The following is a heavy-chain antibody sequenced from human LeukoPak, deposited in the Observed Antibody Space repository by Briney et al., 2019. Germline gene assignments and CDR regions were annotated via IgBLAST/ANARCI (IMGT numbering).Heavy chain of an antibody. V-gene: IGHV3-48*02. Sequence: GGSLRLSRAASGFTFSSYSMHWVRQAPGKGLEWVSGISTTSNTIYYADSVKGRFTISRDNAKNSLYLQMSSLGDEDTAVYFCARARYSSSWYLDYWGQGTLVTVSS. CDR1: GFTFSSYS. D-gene: IGHD6-13*01. CDR3: ARARYSSSWYLDY. CDR2: ISTTSNTI. J-gene: IGHJ4*02.